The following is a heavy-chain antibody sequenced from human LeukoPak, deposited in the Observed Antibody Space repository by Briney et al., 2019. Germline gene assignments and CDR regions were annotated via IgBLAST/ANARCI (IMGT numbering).Heavy chain of an antibody. V-gene: IGHV3-23*01. CDR1: GFTFSSYA. J-gene: IGHJ4*02. Sequence: GGSLRLSCAASGFTFSSYAMSWVRQAPGKGLEWVSVISNSGGSTFYADSVKGRLTISRDNSKNTLYLQMNSLRAEDTAVYYCAKRASGSGTSLYYFDYWGQGTPVTVSS. CDR3: AKRASGSGTSLYYFDY. CDR2: ISNSGGST. D-gene: IGHD3-10*01.